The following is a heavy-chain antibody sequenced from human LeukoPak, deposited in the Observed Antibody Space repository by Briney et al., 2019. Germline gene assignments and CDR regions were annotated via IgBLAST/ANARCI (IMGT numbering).Heavy chain of an antibody. CDR1: GFTFSDYY. CDR2: ISGSGGST. J-gene: IGHJ4*02. CDR3: AKDLYSGSYSLDY. V-gene: IGHV3-23*01. D-gene: IGHD1-26*01. Sequence: GGSLRLSCAASGFTFSDYYMSWVRQAPGKGLEWVSAISGSGGSTYYADSVKGRFTISRDNSKNTLYLQMNSLRAEDTAVYYCAKDLYSGSYSLDYWGQGTLVTVSS.